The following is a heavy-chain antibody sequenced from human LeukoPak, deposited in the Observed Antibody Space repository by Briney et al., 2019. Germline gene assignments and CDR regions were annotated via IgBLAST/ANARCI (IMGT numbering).Heavy chain of an antibody. CDR1: GLTFSGYD. D-gene: IGHD1-1*01. V-gene: IGHV3-30*18. J-gene: IGHJ4*02. Sequence: GGSLRLSCAASGLTFSGYDMHWVRQAPGKGPEWVAVMSYGGQNERYADSVKGRFTVSRDNPKNTVYLEMNSLRAEDTALYYCAKDFVRYNIQFDYWGQGALVTVSS. CDR3: AKDFVRYNIQFDY. CDR2: MSYGGQNE.